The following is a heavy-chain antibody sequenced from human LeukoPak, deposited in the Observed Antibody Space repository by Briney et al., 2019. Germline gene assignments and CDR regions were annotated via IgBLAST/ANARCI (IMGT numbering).Heavy chain of an antibody. CDR1: GFTFSRYD. D-gene: IGHD3-10*01. V-gene: IGHV3-23*01. J-gene: IGHJ3*02. CDR2: ISDSAGTT. Sequence: GGSLRLSCTASGFTFSRYDMSWVRQAPGKGLEWVSGISDSAGTTYYADSVKGRFSTSRDNSKNTLNLQMNSLRAEDTAVYYCAKSYYYGSGDYSLTAFDIWGQGTMVTVSS. CDR3: AKSYYYGSGDYSLTAFDI.